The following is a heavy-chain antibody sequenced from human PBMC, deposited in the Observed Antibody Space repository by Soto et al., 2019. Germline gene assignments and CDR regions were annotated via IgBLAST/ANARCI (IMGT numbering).Heavy chain of an antibody. V-gene: IGHV1-18*01. D-gene: IGHD5-12*01. CDR2: ISAYNGNT. CDR1: GYTFTSYG. J-gene: IGHJ4*02. CDR3: ARVAPGYSGYGLKPFDD. Sequence: ASVKVSCKASGYTFTSYGISWVRQAPGQGLEWMGWISAYNGNTNYAQKLQGRVTMTTDTSTSTAYMELRSLRSDDTAVYYCARVAPGYSGYGLKPFDDWGQGTLVNVSS.